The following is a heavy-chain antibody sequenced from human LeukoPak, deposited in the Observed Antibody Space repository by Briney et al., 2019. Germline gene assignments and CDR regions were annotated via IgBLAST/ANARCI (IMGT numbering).Heavy chain of an antibody. Sequence: SETLSLTCTVSGGSISSGSYYWSWIRQPAGKGLEWIGRIYTSGSTNYNPSLKSRVTISVDTSKNQFSLKLSSVTAADTAVYYCARQDQPFGELPYWGQGTLVTVSS. J-gene: IGHJ4*02. D-gene: IGHD3-10*01. V-gene: IGHV4-61*02. CDR2: IYTSGST. CDR1: GGSISSGSYY. CDR3: ARQDQPFGELPY.